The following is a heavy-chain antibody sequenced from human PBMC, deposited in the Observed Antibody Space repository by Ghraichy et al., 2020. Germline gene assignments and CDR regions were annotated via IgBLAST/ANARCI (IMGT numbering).Heavy chain of an antibody. Sequence: GGSLRLSCAASGFTFSNAWMSWVRQAPGKGLEWVARIKSKTDGGTTDYAAPVKGRFTISRDDSKNTLYLQINSLKTADTAVYYCTTDQVVVITAPFDYWGQGTLVTVSS. CDR1: GFTFSNAW. CDR3: TTDQVVVITAPFDY. V-gene: IGHV3-15*01. J-gene: IGHJ4*02. CDR2: IKSKTDGGTT. D-gene: IGHD3-22*01.